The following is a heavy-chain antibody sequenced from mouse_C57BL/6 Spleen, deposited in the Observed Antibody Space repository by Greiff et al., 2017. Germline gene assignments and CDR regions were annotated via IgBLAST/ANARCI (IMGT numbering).Heavy chain of an antibody. CDR1: GYTFTSYW. CDR3: AREDIITTVVATGFDY. CDR2: IHPNSGST. J-gene: IGHJ2*01. V-gene: IGHV1-64*01. D-gene: IGHD1-1*01. Sequence: QVQLQQPGAELVKPGASVKLSCKASGYTFTSYWMHWVKQRPGQGLEWIGMIHPNSGSTNYNEKFKSKATLTVDKSSSTASMQLSSLTSEDSAVYYCAREDIITTVVATGFDYWGQGTTLTVSS.